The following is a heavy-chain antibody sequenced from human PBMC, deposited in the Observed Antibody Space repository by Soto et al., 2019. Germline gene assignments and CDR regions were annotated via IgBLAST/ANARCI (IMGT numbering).Heavy chain of an antibody. V-gene: IGHV3-7*03. CDR3: AIGGHWAADY. J-gene: IGHJ4*02. CDR2: INEDGGAK. Sequence: EVQVVESGGGLVQPGGSLRLSCIGSGFSFSTYWLSWLRQAPGKGLEWVARINEDGGAKYYVDTVKGRFTVSRDNTKNSLYLQMNSLSADDTAVYYCAIGGHWAADYWGQGTPVTVSS. CDR1: GFSFSTYW. D-gene: IGHD7-27*01.